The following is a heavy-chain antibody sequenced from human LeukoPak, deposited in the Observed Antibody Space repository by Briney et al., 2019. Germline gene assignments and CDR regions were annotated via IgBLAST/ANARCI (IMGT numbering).Heavy chain of an antibody. CDR2: IYSGGST. V-gene: IGHV3-66*01. Sequence: GGSLRLSCAASGFTVSSNYMSWVRQAPGKGLEWVSVIYSGGSTYYADSVKGRFTISRDNSKNTLYLQMNSLRAEDTAVYYCARDRCSGGSCYYGMDVWGQGTTVTVSS. J-gene: IGHJ6*02. D-gene: IGHD2-15*01. CDR1: GFTVSSNY. CDR3: ARDRCSGGSCYYGMDV.